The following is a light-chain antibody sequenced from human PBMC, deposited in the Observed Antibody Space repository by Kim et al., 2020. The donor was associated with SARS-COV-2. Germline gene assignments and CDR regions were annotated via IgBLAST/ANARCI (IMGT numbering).Light chain of an antibody. CDR1: QSVGSS. CDR2: GAS. Sequence: EIVMTQSPVTLSVSPGERVTLSCRASQSVGSSVDWYQHIPGQAPRLLIYGASTRATGIPARFRGSGSGTEFTLTISTLQSEDSAIYYCQQYEDFPRTFGQGTKVDIK. V-gene: IGKV3D-15*01. J-gene: IGKJ1*01. CDR3: QQYEDFPRT.